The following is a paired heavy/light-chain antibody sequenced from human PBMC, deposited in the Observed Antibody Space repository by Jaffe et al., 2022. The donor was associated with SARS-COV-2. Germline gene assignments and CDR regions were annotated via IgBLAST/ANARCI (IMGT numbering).Heavy chain of an antibody. CDR1: GFTFNSYV. CDR2: ITGDSGST. Sequence: EMQLLGSGGGLVQPGGCLRLSCAASGFTFNSYVMSWVRQTPGKGLEWVSAITGDSGSTYYADSVKGRFTISRDNSKNTLSLQMNSLRAEDTAVYYCAKASAARRPYYFDYWGQGTLVTVSS. CDR3: AKASAARRPYYFDY. D-gene: IGHD6-6*01. V-gene: IGHV3-23*01. J-gene: IGHJ4*02.
Light chain of an antibody. J-gene: IGKJ1*01. CDR3: QDYGTSRT. V-gene: IGKV3-20*01. Sequence: EIVLTQSPGTLSLSPGERATLSCRASQSVSSSYLAWYQQQPGQAPRLLIYGASSRATGIPDRFSGSGSGTDFTLTINRLEPEDFAVYYCQDYGTSRTFGQGTKVEIK. CDR1: QSVSSSY. CDR2: GAS.